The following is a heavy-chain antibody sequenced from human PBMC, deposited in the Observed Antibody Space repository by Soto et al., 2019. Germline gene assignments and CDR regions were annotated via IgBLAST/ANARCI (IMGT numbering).Heavy chain of an antibody. CDR2: ISPSGSP. CDR3: ARDRPHYDFGRPYGMDV. V-gene: IGHV4-30-2*01. D-gene: IGHD3-3*01. CDR1: GGSVNSGGYY. J-gene: IGHJ6*02. Sequence: PSETLSLTCSVSGGSVNSGGYYWSWIRQPPGKGLEWIGFISPSGSPAYNPALKSRVTISVDRSKNQISLKLSSVTAADPAVYYCARDRPHYDFGRPYGMDVWGQGTTVTVSS.